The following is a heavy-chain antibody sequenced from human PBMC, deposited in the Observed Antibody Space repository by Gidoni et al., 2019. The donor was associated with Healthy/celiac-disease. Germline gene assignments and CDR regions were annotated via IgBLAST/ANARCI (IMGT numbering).Heavy chain of an antibody. CDR2: ISWNSGSI. D-gene: IGHD6-19*01. CDR1: GFTFDDYA. V-gene: IGHV3-9*01. Sequence: EVQRVESGGGLVQPGRSLRLSCAASGFTFDDYAMHWVRQAQGKGLECVSGISWNSGSIGYADSVKGRFTISRDNAKNSLYLQMNSLRAEDTALYYCAKAPGAVAADNFDYWGQGTLVTVSS. CDR3: AKAPGAVAADNFDY. J-gene: IGHJ4*02.